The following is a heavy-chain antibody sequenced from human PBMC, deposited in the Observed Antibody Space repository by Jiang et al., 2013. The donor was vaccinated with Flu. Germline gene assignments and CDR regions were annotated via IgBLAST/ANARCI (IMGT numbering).Heavy chain of an antibody. V-gene: IGHV1-18*01. D-gene: IGHD6-19*01. CDR2: ISAYNGNT. CDR3: ARDLPEQWPVYYYYGMDV. CDR1: GYTFTSYG. J-gene: IGHJ6*02. Sequence: GAEVKKPGASVKVSCKASGYTFTSYGISWVRQAPGQGLEWMGWISAYNGNTNYAQKLQGRVTMTTDTSTSTAYMELRSLRSDDTAVYYCARDLPEQWPVYYYYGMDVWGQGTTVTVSS.